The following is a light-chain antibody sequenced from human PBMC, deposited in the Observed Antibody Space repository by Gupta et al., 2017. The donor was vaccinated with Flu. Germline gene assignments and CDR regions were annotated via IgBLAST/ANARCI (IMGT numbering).Light chain of an antibody. J-gene: IGKJ1*01. CDR1: QGISNY. Sequence: PYDLSASVGDRVTITCRASQGISNYLAWYQQKPGKGPKLLIYAASTAQSAVPSRFSGSGSGTDFTLTIIGRQPEDVATYYCQNENSAPRTFGQGTKVEIK. V-gene: IGKV1-27*01. CDR3: QNENSAPRT. CDR2: AAS.